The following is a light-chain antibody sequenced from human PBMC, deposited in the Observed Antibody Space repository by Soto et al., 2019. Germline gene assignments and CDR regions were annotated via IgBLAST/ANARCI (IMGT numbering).Light chain of an antibody. CDR1: QGISSY. J-gene: IGKJ1*01. CDR2: SAS. Sequence: DIQLTQSPSFLSASVGDRATITCRASQGISSYLAWYQKKPGTAPKLLIYSASTLQTGVPSRFSGSGSGIVFTLTISSLQTEDFATYYCQQLKSYPRTFGQGTKVDIK. CDR3: QQLKSYPRT. V-gene: IGKV1-9*01.